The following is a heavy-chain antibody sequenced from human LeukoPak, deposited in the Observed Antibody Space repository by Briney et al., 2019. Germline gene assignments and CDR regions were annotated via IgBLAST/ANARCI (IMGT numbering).Heavy chain of an antibody. CDR3: ARDAGYSSSPDV. V-gene: IGHV3-48*03. CDR1: GFTFSSYE. J-gene: IGHJ6*04. Sequence: GGSLRLSCAASGFTFSSYEMNWVRQAPGKGLEWVSYISSSGSTIYYADSVKGRFTISRDNAKNSLYPQMNSLRAEDTAVYYCARDAGYSSSPDVWGKGTTVTVSS. D-gene: IGHD6-6*01. CDR2: ISSSGSTI.